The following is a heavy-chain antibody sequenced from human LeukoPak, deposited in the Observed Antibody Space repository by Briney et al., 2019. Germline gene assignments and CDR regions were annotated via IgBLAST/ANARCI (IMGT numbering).Heavy chain of an antibody. J-gene: IGHJ4*02. Sequence: PSETLSLTCTVSGGSISSYYWSWIRQPPGKGLEWIGYIYYSGSTNYNPSLKSRVTISVDTSKNQFSLKLSSVTAADTAVYYCARDPGSSSHYFDYWGQGTLVTVSS. D-gene: IGHD6-6*01. CDR1: GGSISSYY. CDR2: IYYSGST. V-gene: IGHV4-59*12. CDR3: ARDPGSSSHYFDY.